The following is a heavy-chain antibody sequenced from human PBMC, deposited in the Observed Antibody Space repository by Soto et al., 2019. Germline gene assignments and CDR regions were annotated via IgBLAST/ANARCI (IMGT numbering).Heavy chain of an antibody. Sequence: PSQTLSLTCAISGDSVSSNSAAWNWIRQSPSRGLEWLGGTYYRSKWYNDYAVSVKSRITINPDTSKNQFSLQLNSVTPEDTAVYFCARGQYSSGWYVVDYWGQGTLVTVSS. CDR1: GDSVSSNSAA. CDR2: TYYRSKWYN. V-gene: IGHV6-1*01. D-gene: IGHD6-19*01. J-gene: IGHJ4*02. CDR3: ARGQYSSGWYVVDY.